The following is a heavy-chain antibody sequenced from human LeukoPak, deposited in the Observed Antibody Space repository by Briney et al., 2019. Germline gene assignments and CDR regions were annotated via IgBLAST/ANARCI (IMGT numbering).Heavy chain of an antibody. J-gene: IGHJ4*02. CDR3: AKEVEAYCGGDCYSGLDY. D-gene: IGHD2-21*02. CDR1: GFTFSSYG. V-gene: IGHV3-30*18. Sequence: GGSLRLSCAASGFTFSSYGMHWVRQAPGKGLEWVAVISYDGSNKYYADSVKGRFTISRDNSKNTLYLQMNSLRAEDTAVYYCAKEVEAYCGGDCYSGLDYWGQGTLVTVSS. CDR2: ISYDGSNK.